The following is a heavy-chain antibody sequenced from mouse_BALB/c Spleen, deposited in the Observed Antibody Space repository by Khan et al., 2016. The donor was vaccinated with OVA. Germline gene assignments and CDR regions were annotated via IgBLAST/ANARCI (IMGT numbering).Heavy chain of an antibody. D-gene: IGHD2-14*01. CDR2: INPRSGYT. V-gene: IGHV1-4*01. J-gene: IGHJ4*01. CDR3: ARRTTGYTMDY. Sequence: QVQLQQSGADLARPGASVRMSCKASGYTFTSNTMHWVKQRPGQGLEWIGYINPRSGYTNYNQNLKDKATFTADKSSSTAYMQLSSLTSEDSAVYYCARRTTGYTMDYWGQGTSVTVSS. CDR1: GYTFTSNT.